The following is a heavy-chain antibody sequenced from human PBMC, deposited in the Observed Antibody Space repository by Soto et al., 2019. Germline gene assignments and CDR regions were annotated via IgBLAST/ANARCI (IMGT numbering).Heavy chain of an antibody. Sequence: GESLKISCKGSGYSFTSYWIAWVRQMPGKGLEWMGIIYPDDSDTRYSPSFQGQVTISADKSISTAFLQWSGLKASDTAMYYCARHSSGFAAFDIWGQGTMVTVSS. CDR3: ARHSSGFAAFDI. CDR1: GYSFTSYW. D-gene: IGHD3-22*01. V-gene: IGHV5-51*01. CDR2: IYPDDSDT. J-gene: IGHJ3*02.